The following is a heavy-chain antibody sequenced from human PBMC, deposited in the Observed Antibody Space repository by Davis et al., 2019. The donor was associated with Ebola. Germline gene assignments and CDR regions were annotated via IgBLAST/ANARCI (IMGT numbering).Heavy chain of an antibody. CDR1: GFSFSTYG. CDR2: IGSGADT. Sequence: GESLKISCAASGFSFSTYGMSWVRQAPGKGLEWVSAIGSGADTYYADSVQGGFTISRDNSKNTLFLQMNSLRAEDTAIYYFANHHGSGPGGRFCDHWGQGLLVTVSS. V-gene: IGHV3-23*01. CDR3: ANHHGSGPGGRFCDH. D-gene: IGHD3-10*01. J-gene: IGHJ4*02.